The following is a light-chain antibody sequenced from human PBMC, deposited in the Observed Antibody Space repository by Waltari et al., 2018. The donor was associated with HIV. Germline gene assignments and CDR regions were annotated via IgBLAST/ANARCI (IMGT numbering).Light chain of an antibody. V-gene: IGKV1-5*03. J-gene: IGKJ2*02. CDR2: KAS. CDR1: QGISIW. Sequence: DIQMTRSPSTRSASVGDRVTITCRASQGISIWLAWYQQKPGNAPKLLIYKASSLESGVPSRFSGSGSGPEFTLTISSLQPDDFATYYCQQYSNYPGTFGQGTKLEIK. CDR3: QQYSNYPGT.